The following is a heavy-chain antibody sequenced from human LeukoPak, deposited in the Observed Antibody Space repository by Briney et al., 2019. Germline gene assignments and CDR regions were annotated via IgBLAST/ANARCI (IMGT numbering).Heavy chain of an antibody. D-gene: IGHD6-19*01. CDR3: AKGAGPPWFDR. CDR1: RYPISSDTDS. CDR2: ISSTRRT. Sequence: SQTLSLTCSFHRYPISSDTDSSSWFRQPAGKGLDRIVRISSTRRTDYNPALTSRVTISLDMSKKQLFMMLTSVAVGDTAVYYCAKGAGPPWFDRWGEGTLVTVSS. V-gene: IGHV4-61*02. J-gene: IGHJ5*02.